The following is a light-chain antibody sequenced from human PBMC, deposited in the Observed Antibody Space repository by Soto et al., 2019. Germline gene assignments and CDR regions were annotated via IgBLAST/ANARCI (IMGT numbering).Light chain of an antibody. CDR3: HQYNNWPLYT. Sequence: EIVMTQSPATLSVSPGERATLSCRASQSVGGNLAWYQQRPGRAPRLLIYDASTRATDIPARFSGGGSGTEVTPTIISLQSEDFALFYCHQYNNWPLYTFGQGTKLEIK. V-gene: IGKV3-15*01. CDR2: DAS. CDR1: QSVGGN. J-gene: IGKJ2*01.